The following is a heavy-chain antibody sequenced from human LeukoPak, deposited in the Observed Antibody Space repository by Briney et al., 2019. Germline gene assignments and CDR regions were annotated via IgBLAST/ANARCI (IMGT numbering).Heavy chain of an antibody. V-gene: IGHV4-39*07. CDR1: GGSISSSSYY. CDR2: IYYSGST. D-gene: IGHD3-22*01. J-gene: IGHJ1*01. CDR3: ARDGNYYDSSAYFQH. Sequence: KPSETLSLTCTVSGGSISSSSYYWGWIRQPPGKGLEWIGSIYYSGSTYYNPSLKSRITISVDTSKNQFSLKLSSVTAADTAVYYCARDGNYYDSSAYFQHWGQGTLVTVSS.